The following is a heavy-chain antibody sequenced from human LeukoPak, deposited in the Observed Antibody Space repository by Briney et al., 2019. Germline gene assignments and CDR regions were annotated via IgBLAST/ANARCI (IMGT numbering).Heavy chain of an antibody. CDR1: GFTFSSYS. CDR3: ARGSYGDYESYFDY. V-gene: IGHV3-30*03. CDR2: ISYDGSNK. Sequence: PGGSLRLSCAASGFTFSSYSMNWVRQAPGKGLEWVAVISYDGSNKYYADSVKGRFTISRDNSKNTLYLQMNSLRAEDTAVYYCARGSYGDYESYFDYWGQGTLVTVSS. J-gene: IGHJ4*02. D-gene: IGHD4-17*01.